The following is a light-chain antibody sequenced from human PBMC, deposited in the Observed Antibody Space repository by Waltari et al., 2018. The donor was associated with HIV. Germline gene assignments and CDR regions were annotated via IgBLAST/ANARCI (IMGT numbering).Light chain of an antibody. CDR1: NSTIGNTY. Sequence: QSMLTQPPSASGTPGQRVTISCSGSNSTIGNTYVSWYQQFPGLAPKPLIYSNNQRPSGVADRSSGPKSGTSASLAISGLRSEDEADDYWAAWDDSLRGVFGGGTRLTVL. CDR3: AAWDDSLRGV. V-gene: IGLV1-47*02. J-gene: IGLJ3*02. CDR2: SNN.